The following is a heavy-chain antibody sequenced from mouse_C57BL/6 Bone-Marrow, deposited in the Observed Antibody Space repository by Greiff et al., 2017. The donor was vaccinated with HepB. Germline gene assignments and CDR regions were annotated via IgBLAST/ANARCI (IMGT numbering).Heavy chain of an antibody. CDR2: IYPGSGST. V-gene: IGHV1-55*01. CDR1: GYTFTSYW. CDR3: ARGGVTTGFDY. D-gene: IGHD2-2*01. Sequence: VKLKQPGAELVKPGASVKMSCKASGYTFTSYWITWVKQRPGQGLEWIGDIYPGSGSTNYNEKFKSKATLTVDTSSSTAYMQLSSLTSEDSAVDYCARGGVTTGFDYWGQGTTLTVSS. J-gene: IGHJ2*01.